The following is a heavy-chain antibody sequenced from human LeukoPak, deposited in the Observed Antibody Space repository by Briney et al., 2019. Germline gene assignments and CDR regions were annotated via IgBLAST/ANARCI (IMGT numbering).Heavy chain of an antibody. Sequence: PSETLSLTCIVSGGSISSISSNNYHWGWIRQPPGKGLEWIGSIYYSGSTYYNPSLKSRVTISVDTSKNQFSLNLSSVTAADTAVYYCARDLGYSPVKPHAFDIWGQGTMVTVSS. CDR3: ARDLGYSPVKPHAFDI. CDR2: IYYSGST. V-gene: IGHV4-39*07. CDR1: GGSISSISSNNYH. J-gene: IGHJ3*02. D-gene: IGHD5-24*01.